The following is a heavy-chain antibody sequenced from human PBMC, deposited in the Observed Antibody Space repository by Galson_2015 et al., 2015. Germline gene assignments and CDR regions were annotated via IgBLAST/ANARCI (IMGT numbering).Heavy chain of an antibody. CDR2: ISYDGSNK. J-gene: IGHJ6*02. D-gene: IGHD3-3*01. V-gene: IGHV3-30*18. Sequence: SLRLSCAASGFTFSSYGMHRVRQAPGKGLEWVAVISYDGSNKYYADSVKDRFTISRDNSKNTLYLQMNSLSAEDTAVYYCAKDQRAYYDFWSGITNSYYGMDVWGQGTTVTVSS. CDR1: GFTFSSYG. CDR3: AKDQRAYYDFWSGITNSYYGMDV.